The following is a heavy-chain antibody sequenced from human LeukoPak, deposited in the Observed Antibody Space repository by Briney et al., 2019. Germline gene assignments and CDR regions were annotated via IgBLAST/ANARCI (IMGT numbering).Heavy chain of an antibody. Sequence: SQTLSLTCTASGGSISSGGYYWSWIRQHPGKGLEWIGYIYYSGSTYYNPSLKSRVTISVDTSKNQFSLKLSSVTAADTAVYYCARENTVRGVIYWFDPWGQGALVTVSS. CDR1: GGSISSGGYY. CDR3: ARENTVRGVIYWFDP. D-gene: IGHD3-10*01. V-gene: IGHV4-31*03. J-gene: IGHJ5*02. CDR2: IYYSGST.